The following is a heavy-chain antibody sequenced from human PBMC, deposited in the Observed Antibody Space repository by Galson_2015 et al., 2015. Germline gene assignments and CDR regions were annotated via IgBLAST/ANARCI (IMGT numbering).Heavy chain of an antibody. CDR1: GGSISSGDYY. Sequence: TLSLTCTVSGGSISSGDYYWSWIRQPPGKGLEWIGYIYYSGSTYYNPSLKSRVTISVDTSKNQFPLKLSSVTAADTAVYYCATVDTAMVTADYWGQGTLVTVSS. D-gene: IGHD5-18*01. CDR2: IYYSGST. CDR3: ATVDTAMVTADY. J-gene: IGHJ4*02. V-gene: IGHV4-30-4*01.